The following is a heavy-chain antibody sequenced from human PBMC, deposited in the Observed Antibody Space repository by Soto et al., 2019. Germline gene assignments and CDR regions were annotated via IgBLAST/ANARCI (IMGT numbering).Heavy chain of an antibody. V-gene: IGHV1-69*12. D-gene: IGHD3-10*01. J-gene: IGHJ4*02. CDR3: AREGAGTMVRGALPDY. CDR1: GGTFSSYA. CDR2: IIPIFGTA. Sequence: QVQLVQSGAEVKKPGSSVKVSCKASGGTFSSYAISWVRQAPGQGLEWMGGIIPIFGTANYAQKFQGRVTITEDGSTSTAYMELSSLSSADTAVYYCAREGAGTMVRGALPDYWGQGTLVTVSS.